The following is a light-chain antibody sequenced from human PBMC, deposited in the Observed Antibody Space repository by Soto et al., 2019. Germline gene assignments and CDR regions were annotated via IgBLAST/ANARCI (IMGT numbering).Light chain of an antibody. CDR1: QSVSSY. J-gene: IGKJ4*01. CDR2: GAS. Sequence: IVMTQSPATRSGSPRARASLSGRASQSVSSYLAWYQQKPGQAPRLLIYGASTRATGIPARFSGSGSGTEFTLTISSLQSEDFAVYYCQQYNNWPPRTFGGGTKVDIK. V-gene: IGKV3D-15*01. CDR3: QQYNNWPPRT.